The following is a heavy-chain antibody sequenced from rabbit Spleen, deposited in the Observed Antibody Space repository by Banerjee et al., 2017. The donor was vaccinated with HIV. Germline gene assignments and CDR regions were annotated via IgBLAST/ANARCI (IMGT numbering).Heavy chain of an antibody. CDR1: GFSFSGSFY. V-gene: IGHV1S40*01. CDR3: ARDSAGREDFNL. Sequence: QSLEESGGDLVKPGASLTLTCTASGFSFSGSFYMCWVRQAPGKGLEWIACIDTGSSDNTYYANWAKGRFTISRASSTTVTLQMTSLTAADTATYFCARDSAGREDFNLWGPGTLVTVS. CDR2: IDTGSSDNT. D-gene: IGHD5-1*01. J-gene: IGHJ4*01.